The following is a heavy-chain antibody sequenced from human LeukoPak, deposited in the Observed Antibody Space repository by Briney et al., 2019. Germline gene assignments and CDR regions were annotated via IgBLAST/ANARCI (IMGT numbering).Heavy chain of an antibody. Sequence: QSGGSLRLSCAASGITFSSYSMYWVRQAPGKGLEWISYLSSDNYTIYYADSVKGRFIISRDNAKDSLYLQMNSLRAEDTAVYYCARVATDGGGFDPWGQGTLVTVSS. J-gene: IGHJ5*02. CDR1: GITFSSYS. CDR3: ARVATDGGGFDP. D-gene: IGHD3-16*01. V-gene: IGHV3-48*01. CDR2: LSSDNYTI.